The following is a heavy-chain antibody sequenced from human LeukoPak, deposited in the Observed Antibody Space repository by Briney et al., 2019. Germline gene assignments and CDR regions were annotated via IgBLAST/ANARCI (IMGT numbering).Heavy chain of an antibody. D-gene: IGHD3-10*01. CDR3: ARDNGVLWFGESNFDY. J-gene: IGHJ4*02. Sequence: SGXXFSDYYMSWIRQAPGKGLEXVSYXSSSGSTIYYADSVKGRFTISRDNAKNSLYLQMNSLRAEDTAVCYCARDNGVLWFGESNFDYWGQGTLVTVSS. V-gene: IGHV3-11*01. CDR2: XSSSGSTI. CDR1: GXXFSDYY.